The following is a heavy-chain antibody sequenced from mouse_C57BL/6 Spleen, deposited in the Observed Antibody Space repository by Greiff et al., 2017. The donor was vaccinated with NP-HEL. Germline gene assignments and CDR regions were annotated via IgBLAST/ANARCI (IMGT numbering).Heavy chain of an antibody. Sequence: EVKVVESGGGLVQPGGSMKLSCAASGFTFSDAWMDWVRQSPEKGLEWVAEIRNKANNHATYYAESVKGRFTISRDDSKSSVYLQMNSLRAEDTGIYYCTRPGSSPYYFDYWGQGTTLTVSS. CDR1: GFTFSDAW. CDR2: IRNKANNHAT. CDR3: TRPGSSPYYFDY. D-gene: IGHD1-1*01. J-gene: IGHJ2*01. V-gene: IGHV6-6*01.